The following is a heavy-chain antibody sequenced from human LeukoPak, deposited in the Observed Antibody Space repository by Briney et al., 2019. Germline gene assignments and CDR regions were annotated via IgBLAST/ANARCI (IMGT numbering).Heavy chain of an antibody. CDR1: GFTFSDNY. Sequence: GGSLRLSCAASGFTFSDNYMSWIRQAPGKGLEWVSYISSSGSIYYADSVKGRFTISRDNAKNSLYLQITSLRAEDTAVYYCARDWRDSSGKFPNDAFDIWGQGTMVTVSS. D-gene: IGHD3-22*01. CDR2: ISSSGSI. J-gene: IGHJ3*02. V-gene: IGHV3-11*04. CDR3: ARDWRDSSGKFPNDAFDI.